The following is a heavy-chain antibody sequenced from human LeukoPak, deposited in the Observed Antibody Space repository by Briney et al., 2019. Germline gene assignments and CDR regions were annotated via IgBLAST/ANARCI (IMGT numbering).Heavy chain of an antibody. V-gene: IGHV3-66*01. CDR3: KWEPKY. D-gene: IGHD1-26*01. Sequence: GGSLRLSCAAPGFTVNNKYMSWVRQAPGKGLDWGSVIYGGVGTQYAAPAQGRVTISSDNTKTTPYLIINSPTVEDTAVYYIKWEPKYWGQGTLVTVSS. CDR2: IYGGVGT. CDR1: GFTVNNKY. J-gene: IGHJ4*02.